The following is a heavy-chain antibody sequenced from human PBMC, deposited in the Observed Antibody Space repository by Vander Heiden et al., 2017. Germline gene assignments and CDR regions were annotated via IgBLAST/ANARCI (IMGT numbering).Heavy chain of an antibody. CDR2: FDPDDGET. D-gene: IGHD3-22*01. Sequence: QVQLVQSGAEVRKPGASVKVSCKVSGYILTELSMHWVRQAPGKGLEWMGGFDPDDGETIYAQNLQGRVTTTEDTSTNTAYMELSSLRSEDTAVYYCATLPYFYDSSTSGSFDFWGQGTLVTVSS. CDR1: GYILTELS. V-gene: IGHV1-24*01. CDR3: ATLPYFYDSSTSGSFDF. J-gene: IGHJ4*02.